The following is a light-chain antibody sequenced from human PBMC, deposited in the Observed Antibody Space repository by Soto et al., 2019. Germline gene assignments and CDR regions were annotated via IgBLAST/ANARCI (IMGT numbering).Light chain of an antibody. V-gene: IGKV1-5*03. CDR1: QTISSW. J-gene: IGKJ1*01. CDR2: KAS. Sequence: IKITHCPATVAGSVGDRVTITCRASQTISSWLAWYQQKPGKAPKLLIYKASTLKSGVPSRFSGSGSGTEFTLTISSLQPDDFATYYCQHYTSYSWTFGQGTKVDI. CDR3: QHYTSYSWT.